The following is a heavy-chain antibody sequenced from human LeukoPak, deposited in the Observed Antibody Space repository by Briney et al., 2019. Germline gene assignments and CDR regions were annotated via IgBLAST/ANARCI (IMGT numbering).Heavy chain of an antibody. V-gene: IGHV3-74*01. CDR1: GFTFTFRSYW. CDR2: IDNDGSDT. J-gene: IGHJ3*02. CDR3: SRGGYHHGFDI. Sequence: GGSLRLSCTASGFTFTFRSYWMHWVRQARGKGLVWISRIDNDGSDTIYADSVKGRFTISRDNAKNTLYLQMNSLRAEDTAVYYCSRGGYHHGFDIWGQGTMVTVSS. D-gene: IGHD3-16*02.